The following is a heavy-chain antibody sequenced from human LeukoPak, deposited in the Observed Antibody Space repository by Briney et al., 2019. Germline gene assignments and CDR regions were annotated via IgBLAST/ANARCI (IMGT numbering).Heavy chain of an antibody. V-gene: IGHV3-21*01. CDR2: ISGSGVYI. CDR1: GFTFNKYT. J-gene: IGHJ4*02. D-gene: IGHD4-23*01. Sequence: GGSRRLACSTAGFTFNKYTMNWVRQAPGKGLEWVSSISGSGVYIYYLDSVKGRFTISRDNAKNSVYLQMNSLTAEDTALYYCASRRSAGNQAVDYWGQGTLVTVSS. CDR3: ASRRSAGNQAVDY.